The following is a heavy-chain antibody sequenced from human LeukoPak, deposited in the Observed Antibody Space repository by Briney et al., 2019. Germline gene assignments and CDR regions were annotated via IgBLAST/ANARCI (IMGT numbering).Heavy chain of an antibody. CDR1: GYIFTAYA. Sequence: ASVKVSSKASGYIFTAYAIHWLRQAPGQRPEWRGWMNAGNGNTKYSQKFQGRITLIRDTSAATAYIELSSLRHDDLSVYYSARGRATSGSNRDFYYYYYMDVWGKGTTVTVSS. V-gene: IGHV1-3*01. D-gene: IGHD2-15*01. J-gene: IGHJ6*03. CDR3: ARGRATSGSNRDFYYYYYMDV. CDR2: MNAGNGNT.